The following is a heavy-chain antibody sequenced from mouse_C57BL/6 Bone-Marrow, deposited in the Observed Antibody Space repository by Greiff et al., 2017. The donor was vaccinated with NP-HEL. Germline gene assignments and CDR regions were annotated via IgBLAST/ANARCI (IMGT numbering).Heavy chain of an antibody. V-gene: IGHV1-69*01. D-gene: IGHD1-1*01. CDR2: IDPSDSYT. J-gene: IGHJ3*01. Sequence: QVQLKQPGAELVMPGASVKLSCKASGYTFTSYWMHWVKQRPGQGLEWIGEIDPSDSYTNYNQKFKGKSTLTVDKSSSTAYMQLSSLTSEDSAVYYCAREDYYYGSSYWFAYWGQGTLVTVSA. CDR3: AREDYYYGSSYWFAY. CDR1: GYTFTSYW.